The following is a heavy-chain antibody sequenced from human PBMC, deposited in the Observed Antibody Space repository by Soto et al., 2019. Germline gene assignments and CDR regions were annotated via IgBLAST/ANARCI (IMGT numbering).Heavy chain of an antibody. J-gene: IGHJ5*02. D-gene: IGHD1-1*01. CDR2: IYATGTT. Sequence: SETLSLTCTVSGASISGFYWSWIRKSAGKGLEWIGRIYATGTTDYNPSLKSRVMMSVDTSKKQFSLKLRSVTAADTAVYYCVRDGTKTIRDWFDPWGQGISVTVS. CDR1: GASISGFY. V-gene: IGHV4-4*07. CDR3: VRDGTKTIRDWFDP.